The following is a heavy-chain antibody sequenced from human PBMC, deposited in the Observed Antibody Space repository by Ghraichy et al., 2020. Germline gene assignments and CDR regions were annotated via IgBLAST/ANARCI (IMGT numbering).Heavy chain of an antibody. J-gene: IGHJ4*02. V-gene: IGHV1-2*02. CDR1: GYTFTGYY. D-gene: IGHD5-18*01. Sequence: ASVKVSCKASGYTFTGYYMHWVRQAPGQGLEWMGWINPNSGGTNYAQKFQGRVTMTRDTSISTAYMELSRLRSDDTAVYYCARGWYSYGVDYFDYWGQGTLVTVSS. CDR2: INPNSGGT. CDR3: ARGWYSYGVDYFDY.